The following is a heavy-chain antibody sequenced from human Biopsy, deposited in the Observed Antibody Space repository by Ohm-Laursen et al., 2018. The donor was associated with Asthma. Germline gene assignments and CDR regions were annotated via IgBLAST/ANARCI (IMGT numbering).Heavy chain of an antibody. Sequence: TLSLTCTVSGGSISSSSYYWGWIRQPPGKGLEWIGSIYYSGSTYYNPSLKSRVTISVDKSKNQFSLKLSSVTAADTAVYYCARFTASITIFGVVNNWFDPWGQGTLVTVSS. J-gene: IGHJ5*02. CDR1: GGSISSSSYY. D-gene: IGHD3-3*01. CDR3: ARFTASITIFGVVNNWFDP. V-gene: IGHV4-39*01. CDR2: IYYSGST.